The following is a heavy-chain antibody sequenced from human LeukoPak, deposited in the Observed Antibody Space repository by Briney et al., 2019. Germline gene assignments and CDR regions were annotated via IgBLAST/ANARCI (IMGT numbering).Heavy chain of an antibody. D-gene: IGHD6-13*01. CDR1: GFTFSSYA. CDR3: ARERMAARNWFDP. CDR2: ISGSGGST. V-gene: IGHV3-23*01. J-gene: IGHJ5*02. Sequence: GGSLRLSCAASGFTFSSYAMSWVRQAPGKGLEWVSAISGSGGSTYYADSVKGRFTISRDNAKNSLYLQMNSLRAEDTAVYYCARERMAARNWFDPWGQGTLVTVSS.